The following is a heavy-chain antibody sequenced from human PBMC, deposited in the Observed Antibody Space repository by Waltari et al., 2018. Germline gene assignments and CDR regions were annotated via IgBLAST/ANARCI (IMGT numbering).Heavy chain of an antibody. J-gene: IGHJ4*02. Sequence: QVQLVQSGAEVKQPGASVKVSCQASGYTFTGHNMHWVRQAPGQGLEWMGRINPDSGATTYAQKFQGRVTMTRDTSISTAYMELSSLTSDDTAVYYCTRSWIQLWTPDFDYWGQGTLVTVSS. CDR3: TRSWIQLWTPDFDY. V-gene: IGHV1-2*06. CDR2: INPDSGAT. CDR1: GYTFTGHN. D-gene: IGHD5-18*01.